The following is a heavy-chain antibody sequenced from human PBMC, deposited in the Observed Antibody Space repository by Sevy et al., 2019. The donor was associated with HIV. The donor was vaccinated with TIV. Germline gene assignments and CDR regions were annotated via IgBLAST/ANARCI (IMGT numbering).Heavy chain of an antibody. CDR3: ARDAIAVAGTDAFDI. D-gene: IGHD6-19*01. Sequence: GGSLRLSCAASGFTFDDYGMSWVRQAPGKGLEWVSGFNWNGDRTGYADSVKGRFTISRDKAKNSLYLQMNSLRVEDTALYYCARDAIAVAGTDAFDIWGQGTLVTVSS. J-gene: IGHJ3*02. V-gene: IGHV3-20*04. CDR2: FNWNGDRT. CDR1: GFTFDDYG.